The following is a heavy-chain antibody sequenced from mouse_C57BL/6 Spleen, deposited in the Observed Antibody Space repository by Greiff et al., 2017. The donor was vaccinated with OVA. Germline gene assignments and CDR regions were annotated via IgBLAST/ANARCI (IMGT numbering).Heavy chain of an antibody. Sequence: VKLMESGAELVRPGTSVKMSCKASGYTFTNYWIGWAKQRPGHGLEWIGDIYPGGGYTNYNEKFKGKATLTADKSSSTAYMQFSSLTSEDSAIYYCARGGGSSYHWYFDVWGTGTTVTVSS. J-gene: IGHJ1*03. CDR1: GYTFTNYW. CDR3: ARGGGSSYHWYFDV. CDR2: IYPGGGYT. D-gene: IGHD1-1*01. V-gene: IGHV1-63*01.